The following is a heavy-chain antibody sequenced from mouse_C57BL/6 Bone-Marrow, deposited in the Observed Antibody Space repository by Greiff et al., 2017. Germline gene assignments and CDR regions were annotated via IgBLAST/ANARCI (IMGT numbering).Heavy chain of an antibody. CDR2: SRNKANDYTT. Sequence: EVKLMESGGGLVQSGRSLRLSCATSGFTFSDFYMEWVRQAPGKGLEGIAASRNKANDYTTEYSASVKGRFIVSRDTSQSILYLQMNALRAEDTAIYYCARDADYYGSSYRYFDVWGTGTTVTVSS. J-gene: IGHJ1*03. V-gene: IGHV7-1*01. CDR3: ARDADYYGSSYRYFDV. CDR1: GFTFSDFY. D-gene: IGHD1-1*01.